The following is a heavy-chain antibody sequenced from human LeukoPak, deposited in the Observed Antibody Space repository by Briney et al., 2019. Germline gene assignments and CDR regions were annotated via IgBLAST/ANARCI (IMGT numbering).Heavy chain of an antibody. Sequence: ASVKVFCKASGYTFTSYDINWVRQATGQGLEWMGWINPNSGDTNYAQKFQGRVTMTRDTSISTAYMELARLRSDDTAVYYCARVYLQGYSSIPPDYWGQGTLVTVSS. CDR1: GYTFTSYD. CDR2: INPNSGDT. D-gene: IGHD6-13*01. CDR3: ARVYLQGYSSIPPDY. J-gene: IGHJ4*02. V-gene: IGHV1-2*02.